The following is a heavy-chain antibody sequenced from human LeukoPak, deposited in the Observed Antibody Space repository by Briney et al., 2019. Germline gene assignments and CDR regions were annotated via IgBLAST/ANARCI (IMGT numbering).Heavy chain of an antibody. D-gene: IGHD2-8*02. V-gene: IGHV4-4*07. J-gene: IGHJ4*02. CDR1: GRSIITYY. Sequence: SETLSLTCTVCGRSIITYYWSWIRQPAGKTLEWIGRSDASGSTKFNPSLKSRLTMSVDTSKNQLSLEVTSVTAADTATYFCARDPTSPYSTGPFDYWGQGTLVTVSS. CDR3: ARDPTSPYSTGPFDY. CDR2: SDASGST.